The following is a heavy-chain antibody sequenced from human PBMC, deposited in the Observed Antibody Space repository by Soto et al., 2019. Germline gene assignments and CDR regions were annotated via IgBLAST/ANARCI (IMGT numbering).Heavy chain of an antibody. V-gene: IGHV4-4*09. D-gene: IGHD2-15*01. J-gene: IGHJ2*01. Sequence: SETLSLTCTVSGGSINSYYWSWIRQPPGKGLEWIGYIYHSGSTSHNPSLKSRVTISLDTSKNQFSLKLDSVTAADTAVYYCATLGFCNGESCFHTDRYWYSDTWDRYTLV. CDR2: IYHSGST. CDR3: ATLGFCNGESCFHTDRYWYSDT. CDR1: GGSINSYY.